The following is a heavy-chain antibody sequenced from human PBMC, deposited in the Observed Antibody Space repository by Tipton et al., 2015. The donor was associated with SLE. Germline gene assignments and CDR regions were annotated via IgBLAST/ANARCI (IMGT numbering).Heavy chain of an antibody. CDR3: AGDKGTLVAGLYYYYGMDV. CDR1: GGSISSYY. V-gene: IGHV4-4*07. CDR2: IYTSGST. J-gene: IGHJ6*02. D-gene: IGHD2-2*01. Sequence: LRLSCTVSGGSISSYYYSWIRQPAGRGLEWIGRIYTSGSTNYNPSLKSRVTISVDTSKNQFSLKLSSVTAADTAVYYCAGDKGTLVAGLYYYYGMDVWGQGTTVTVSS.